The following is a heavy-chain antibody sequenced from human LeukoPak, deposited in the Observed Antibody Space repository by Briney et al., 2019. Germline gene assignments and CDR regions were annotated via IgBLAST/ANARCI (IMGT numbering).Heavy chain of an antibody. CDR3: ARELRTFDS. CDR2: IKHNGDEL. CDR1: GFTFSSYW. Sequence: PGGSLRLSCAASGFTFSSYWMTWVRQAPGKGLEWVANIKHNGDELNYVDSVENRFTLSRDNAKNSLYLHMTGLRAEGTAVYYCARELRTFDSWGQGTLVTVSS. J-gene: IGHJ4*02. V-gene: IGHV3-7*01. D-gene: IGHD3-16*01.